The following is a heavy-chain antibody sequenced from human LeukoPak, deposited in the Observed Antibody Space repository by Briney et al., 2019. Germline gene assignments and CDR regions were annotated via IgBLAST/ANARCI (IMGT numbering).Heavy chain of an antibody. Sequence: PGGSLRLPCEASGIGFSTYAMSWVRQAPGKGLEWVSGISGSGGDTYYADSVKGRFTISRDNRKNTLYVQMNSLRAEDTAVYYCARAPGAFDIWGQGTMVTVSS. CDR2: ISGSGGDT. CDR3: ARAPGAFDI. CDR1: GIGFSTYA. V-gene: IGHV3-23*01. J-gene: IGHJ3*02.